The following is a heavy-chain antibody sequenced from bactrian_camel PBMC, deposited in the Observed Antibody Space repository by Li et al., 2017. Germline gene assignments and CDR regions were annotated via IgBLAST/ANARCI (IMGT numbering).Heavy chain of an antibody. D-gene: IGHD1*01. V-gene: IGHV3S53*01. CDR2: VDSNGVT. Sequence: HVQLVESGGGSVQAGGSLTLPCSASESTYRSICMAWFRQAPGSQRETVATVDSNGVTKVAGSVKGRFTLSKDNAKNTLYLQMMNLKPEDTAMSTCSAERHCPSEEVVATPDFGYWGQGTQVTVS. CDR3: SAERHCPSEEVVATPDFGY. J-gene: IGHJ6*01. CDR1: ESTYRSIC.